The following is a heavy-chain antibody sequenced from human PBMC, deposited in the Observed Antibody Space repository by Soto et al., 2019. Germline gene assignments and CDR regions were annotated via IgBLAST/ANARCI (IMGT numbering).Heavy chain of an antibody. CDR1: GFTFDDYA. CDR3: AKDPNYGGNSFAFDI. CDR2: ISWNSGSI. J-gene: IGHJ3*02. Sequence: EVQLVESGGGLVQSGRSLRLSCAASGFTFDDYAMHWVRQAPGKGLEWVSGISWNSGSIGYADSVKGRFTISRDNAKNSLYLQMNSLRAEDTALYYCAKDPNYGGNSFAFDIWGQGTMVTVSS. D-gene: IGHD4-17*01. V-gene: IGHV3-9*01.